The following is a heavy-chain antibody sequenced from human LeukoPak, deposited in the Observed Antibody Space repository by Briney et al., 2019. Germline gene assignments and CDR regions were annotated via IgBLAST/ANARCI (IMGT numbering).Heavy chain of an antibody. J-gene: IGHJ4*02. CDR2: IKQDGSEK. D-gene: IGHD3-10*01. CDR3: ASIKDTGTYYFDY. CDR1: GFTFSSYW. V-gene: IGHV3-7*01. Sequence: SGGSLRLSCAAPGFTFSSYWMSWVRQAPGKGLEWVANIKQDGSEKFYVESVKGRFTVSRDNAKNSLYLQMNSLRAEDTAVYYCASIKDTGTYYFDYWGQGTLVTVSS.